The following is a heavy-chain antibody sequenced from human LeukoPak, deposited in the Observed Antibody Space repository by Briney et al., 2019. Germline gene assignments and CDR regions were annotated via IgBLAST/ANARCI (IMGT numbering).Heavy chain of an antibody. Sequence: PGGSLRLSCAASGFTFSSYAMSWVRQAPGKGLERVSAISGSGGSTYYADSVKGRFTISRDNSKNTLYLQMNSLRAEDTAVYYCAKSDVPAATSPIYYYYYGMDVWGQGTTVTVSS. D-gene: IGHD2-2*01. CDR1: GFTFSSYA. J-gene: IGHJ6*02. V-gene: IGHV3-23*01. CDR3: AKSDVPAATSPIYYYYYGMDV. CDR2: ISGSGGST.